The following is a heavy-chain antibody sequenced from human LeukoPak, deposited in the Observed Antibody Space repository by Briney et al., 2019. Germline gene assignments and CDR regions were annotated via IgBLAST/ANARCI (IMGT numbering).Heavy chain of an antibody. V-gene: IGHV3-23*01. D-gene: IGHD4-17*01. CDR3: AKGLELLTTVTELDY. Sequence: PGGSLRLSCAASGFTFSSHAMSWVRQAPGKGLEWVSGISDSAIGTYYADSVKGRFTISRDNSRNTLFLQMNSLRVEDTAVYYCAKGLELLTTVTELDYWGQGTLVTVSS. J-gene: IGHJ4*02. CDR1: GFTFSSHA. CDR2: ISDSAIGT.